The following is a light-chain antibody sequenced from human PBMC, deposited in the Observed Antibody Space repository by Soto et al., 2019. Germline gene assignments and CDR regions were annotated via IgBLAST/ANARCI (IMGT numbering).Light chain of an antibody. CDR1: QSVSSY. V-gene: IGKV3-15*01. CDR2: GAS. CDR3: QQYNNWPIT. J-gene: IGKJ5*01. Sequence: EVVLTQSPGALSLSPGERATLSCRASQSVSSYLAWYQQKPGQAPRLLIYGASTRATGIPARLSGSGSGTEFILTISSLQSEDFEIYYCQQYNNWPITFGQGTRLEIK.